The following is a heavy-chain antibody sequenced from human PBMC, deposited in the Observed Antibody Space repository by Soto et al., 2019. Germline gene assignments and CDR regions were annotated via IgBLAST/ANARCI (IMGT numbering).Heavy chain of an antibody. Sequence: EVQLVESGGGLVQPGGSLRLSCVASGFTFSNYWMSWVRQAPGKGLEWVANINQDGSEKHYVDSVKGRFTISRDNAKNSLYRQMNSLRAEDTAVYYCARDRGGDYYNYGMDVWGQGTTVTVS. V-gene: IGHV3-7*01. D-gene: IGHD3-10*01. CDR1: GFTFSNYW. CDR3: ARDRGGDYYNYGMDV. CDR2: INQDGSEK. J-gene: IGHJ6*02.